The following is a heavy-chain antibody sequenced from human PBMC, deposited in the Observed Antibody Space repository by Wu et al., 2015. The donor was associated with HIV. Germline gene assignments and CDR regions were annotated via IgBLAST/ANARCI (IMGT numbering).Heavy chain of an antibody. D-gene: IGHD3-22*01. CDR2: INPSGGST. J-gene: IGHJ4*02. V-gene: IGHV1-46*01. CDR3: ARARYYYDSSGHYFDY. Sequence: QVQLVQSGAEVKKPGASVKVSCKASGYTFTSYYMHWVRQAPGQGLEWMGIINPSGGSTSYAQKFQGRVTMTRDTSTSTVYMELSSLRSEDTAVYYCARARYYYDSSGHYFDYWGQGTLVTVSS. CDR1: GYTFTSYY.